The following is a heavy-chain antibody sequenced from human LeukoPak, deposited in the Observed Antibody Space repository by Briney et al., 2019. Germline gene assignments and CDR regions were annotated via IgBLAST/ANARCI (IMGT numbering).Heavy chain of an antibody. J-gene: IGHJ4*02. CDR2: ISGSGGST. V-gene: IGHV3-23*01. D-gene: IGHD2-2*01. Sequence: GGSLRLSCAASGFTFSSYAMSWVRQAPGKGLEWVSAISGSGGSTYYADSVKGRFTISRDNSKNTLYLQMNSLRAEDTAVYYCAKDRYCSSTSCIPPSYDVDYWGQGTLVTVSS. CDR1: GFTFSSYA. CDR3: AKDRYCSSTSCIPPSYDVDY.